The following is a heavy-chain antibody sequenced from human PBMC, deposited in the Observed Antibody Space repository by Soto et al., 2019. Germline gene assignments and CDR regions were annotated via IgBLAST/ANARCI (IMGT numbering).Heavy chain of an antibody. CDR1: GYTLTELS. CDR3: ATDSAGTIFEFDY. J-gene: IGHJ4*02. Sequence: EASVKVSCKVSGYTLTELSMHWVRQAPGKGLEWMGGFDPEDGETIYAQKFQGRVTMTEDTSTDTAYMELSSLRSEDTAVYYCATDSAGTIFEFDYWGQGTLVTVSS. CDR2: FDPEDGET. D-gene: IGHD3-3*01. V-gene: IGHV1-24*01.